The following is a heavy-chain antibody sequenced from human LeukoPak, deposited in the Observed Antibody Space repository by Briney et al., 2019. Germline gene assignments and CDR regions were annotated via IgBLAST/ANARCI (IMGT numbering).Heavy chain of an antibody. J-gene: IGHJ4*02. CDR1: GFTFSSYG. V-gene: IGHV3-30*02. CDR3: AKDMEDYHGYGSGSSLDY. CDR2: IRYDGSNQ. Sequence: GGSLRLSCAAPGFTFSSYGIHWVRQAPGKGLEWVAFIRYDGSNQYYADTVKGRFTISRDNSKNTLYLQMNSLRAEDTAVYYCAKDMEDYHGYGSGSSLDYWGQGTLVTVSS. D-gene: IGHD3-10*01.